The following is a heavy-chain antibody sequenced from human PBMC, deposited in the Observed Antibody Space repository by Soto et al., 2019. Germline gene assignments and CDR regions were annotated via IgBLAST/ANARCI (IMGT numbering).Heavy chain of an antibody. Sequence: LRLSCAASGFPFSAFAMNWVRQAPGKGLEWVSGIGGSGASTFYADSVKGRFTISRDNSRNTLDLQMNSLRAEDTAVYYCAKDTYYYDRSGYYTYDHWGQGTQVTVSS. CDR3: AKDTYYYDRSGYYTYDH. CDR1: GFPFSAFA. V-gene: IGHV3-23*01. J-gene: IGHJ4*02. D-gene: IGHD3-22*01. CDR2: IGGSGAST.